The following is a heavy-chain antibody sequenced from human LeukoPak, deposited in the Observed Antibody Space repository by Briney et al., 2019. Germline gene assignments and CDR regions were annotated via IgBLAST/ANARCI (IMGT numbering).Heavy chain of an antibody. V-gene: IGHV4-61*02. CDR2: IYTGGST. D-gene: IGHD2-15*01. CDR3: ARDKRGGSPYYFDY. Sequence: SQTLSLSXTVSGGSISSGSYYWSWIRQAAGKGVEWIGRIYTGGSTNYNPSLKSRVTISVDTSKNQFSLKLSSVTAADTAVYYCARDKRGGSPYYFDYWGQGTLVTVSS. J-gene: IGHJ4*02. CDR1: GGSISSGSYY.